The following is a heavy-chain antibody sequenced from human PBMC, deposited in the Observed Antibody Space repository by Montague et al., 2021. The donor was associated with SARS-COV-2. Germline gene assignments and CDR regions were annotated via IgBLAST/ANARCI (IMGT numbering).Heavy chain of an antibody. J-gene: IGHJ5*02. CDR2: AYHNGRT. Sequence: SETLSLTCSVSGGSIGTNYWSWIRQPPGGGLEWIGYAYHNGRTNXNPSLMSRVTMSLDTSKNQFSLNVTSVTAADTAVYHCARSRFVVVPAAMSFGHSYVDPWGQGRLVTVSS. CDR1: GGSIGTNY. V-gene: IGHV4-59*01. CDR3: ARSRFVVVPAAMSFGHSYVDP. D-gene: IGHD2-2*01.